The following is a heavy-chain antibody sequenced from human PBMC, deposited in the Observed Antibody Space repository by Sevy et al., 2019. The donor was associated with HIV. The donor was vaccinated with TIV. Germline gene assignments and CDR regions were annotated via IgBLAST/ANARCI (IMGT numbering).Heavy chain of an antibody. CDR3: ARDGGYSVKWYPLY. Sequence: GESLKISCAASGFAFSTHAMHWVRQAPGKGLEWVAVISYEGTETFYAASVEGRFTIFRDNSKNMLSLQINSLRPEDTAVYYCARDGGYSVKWYPLYWGHGTLVTVSS. D-gene: IGHD1-26*01. J-gene: IGHJ4*01. CDR1: GFAFSTHA. CDR2: ISYEGTET. V-gene: IGHV3-30-3*01.